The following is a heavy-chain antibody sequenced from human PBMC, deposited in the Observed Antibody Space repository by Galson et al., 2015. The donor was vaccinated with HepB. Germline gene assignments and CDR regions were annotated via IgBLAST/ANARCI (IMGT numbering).Heavy chain of an antibody. V-gene: IGHV3-23*01. CDR2: LSGSGSRT. Sequence: SLRLSCGDSGFTFNSHAMTWVRQTPGQGLEWVSALSGSGSRTYYADSVKDRFTIFRDNSKNTLYLQMNSLRAEDTAVYYCAKDEFYDSTGYYPSYFNYWGQGALVTVSS. CDR3: AKDEFYDSTGYYPSYFNY. CDR1: GFTFNSHA. J-gene: IGHJ4*02. D-gene: IGHD3-22*01.